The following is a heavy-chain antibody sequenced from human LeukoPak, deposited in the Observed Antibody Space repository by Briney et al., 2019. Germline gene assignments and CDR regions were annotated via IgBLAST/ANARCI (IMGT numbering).Heavy chain of an antibody. CDR1: GGSISSGGYS. J-gene: IGHJ3*02. CDR3: ARVGHMNAFDI. CDR2: IYHSGST. Sequence: SETLSLTCAVSGGSISSGGYSWSWIRQPPGKGLEWIGYIYHSGSTYYNPSLKSRVTISVDRSKNQFSLKLSSVTAADTAVYYCARVGHMNAFDIWGQGTMVTVSS. D-gene: IGHD2-21*01. V-gene: IGHV4-30-2*01.